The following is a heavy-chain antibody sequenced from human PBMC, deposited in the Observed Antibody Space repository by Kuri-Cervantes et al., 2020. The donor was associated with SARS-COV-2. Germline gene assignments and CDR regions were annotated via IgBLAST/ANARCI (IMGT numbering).Heavy chain of an antibody. CDR2: IIPILGIA. D-gene: IGHD2-2*01. Sequence: SVKVSCKASGGTFSSYTISWVRQAPGQGLEWMGRIIPILGIANYAQKFQGRVTITADKSTSTAYMELSSLRSEDTAVYYCARDRRSSDCSSTSCYLNWFDPWGQGTLVTVSS. J-gene: IGHJ5*02. CDR1: GGTFSSYT. CDR3: ARDRRSSDCSSTSCYLNWFDP. V-gene: IGHV1-69*04.